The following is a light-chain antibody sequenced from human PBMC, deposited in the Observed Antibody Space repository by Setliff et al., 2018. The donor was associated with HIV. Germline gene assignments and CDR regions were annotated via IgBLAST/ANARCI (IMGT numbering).Light chain of an antibody. J-gene: IGLJ1*01. V-gene: IGLV2-14*03. CDR3: SSYTSTSTPYV. CDR2: DVS. CDR1: SSDVGAYYY. Sequence: SVLTQPASVSGSPGQSVTISCTGTSSDVGAYYYVSWYQQHPAKAPKLILYDVSNRPSGVSNRFSGSKSGNTASLTISGLQDEDEADYYCSSYTSTSTPYVFGTGTKVTVL.